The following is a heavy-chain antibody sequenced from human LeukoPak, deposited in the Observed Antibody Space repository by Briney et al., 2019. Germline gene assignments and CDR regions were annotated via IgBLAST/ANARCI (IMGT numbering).Heavy chain of an antibody. CDR3: ARQFSGYDEYYYYYYMDV. CDR2: ISYDGSNK. CDR1: GFTFSSYA. Sequence: PGGSLRLSCAASGFTFSSYAMHWVRQAPGKGLEWVAVISYDGSNKYYADSVKGRLTISRDNSKNTLYLQMNSLRAEDTAVYYCARQFSGYDEYYYYYYMDVWGKGTTVTISS. D-gene: IGHD5-12*01. J-gene: IGHJ6*03. V-gene: IGHV3-30*04.